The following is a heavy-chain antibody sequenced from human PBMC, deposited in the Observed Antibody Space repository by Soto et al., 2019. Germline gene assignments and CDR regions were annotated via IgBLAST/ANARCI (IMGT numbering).Heavy chain of an antibody. CDR2: INGGNGNT. D-gene: IGHD1-1*01. CDR1: GYSFSTHS. J-gene: IGHJ6*02. V-gene: IGHV1-3*01. Sequence: VTSVKVSCKASGYSFSTHSIHWVRQAPGQGLEWMGWINGGNGNTKYSQKFRDRVTITRDASASTGYMELSSLRSEDTAVYYCARVKGMEENYYYYGMDVWGQGTTVTVCS. CDR3: ARVKGMEENYYYYGMDV.